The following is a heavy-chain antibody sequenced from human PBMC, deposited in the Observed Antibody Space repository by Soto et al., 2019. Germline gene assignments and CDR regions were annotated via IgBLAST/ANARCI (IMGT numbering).Heavy chain of an antibody. D-gene: IGHD3-16*01. CDR2: IIPILGIA. J-gene: IGHJ5*02. Sequence: QVQLVQSGAEVKKPGSSVKVACKASGGTFSSYTISWVRQAPGQGLACMGRIIPILGIANYGQKFPGRVPILEDKATSTAYMALSSLRAEDTAVYYWERRRAAYVAWFDHWGQGPVATASS. CDR3: ERRRAAYVAWFDH. CDR1: GGTFSSYT. V-gene: IGHV1-69*02.